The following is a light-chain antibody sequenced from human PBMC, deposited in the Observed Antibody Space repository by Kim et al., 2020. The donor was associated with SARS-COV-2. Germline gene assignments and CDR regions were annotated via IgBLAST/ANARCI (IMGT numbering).Light chain of an antibody. V-gene: IGLV4-69*01. CDR2: LNSDGSH. CDR1: SGHSSYA. Sequence: SVKRTCTLSSGHSSYAIAWHQQQPEKGPRYLMKLNSDGSHSKGDGIPDRFSGSSSGAERYLTISSLQSEDEADYYCQTWGTGTVVFGGGTQLTVL. J-gene: IGLJ2*01. CDR3: QTWGTGTVV.